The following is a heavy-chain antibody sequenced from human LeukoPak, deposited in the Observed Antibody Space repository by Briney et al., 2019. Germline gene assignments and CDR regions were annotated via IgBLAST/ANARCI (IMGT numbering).Heavy chain of an antibody. Sequence: GASVKVSCKASGYTFTGYYMHWVRQAPGQGLEWMGWINPNSGGTNYAQKFQGRVTITRNTSISTAYMELSSLRSEDTAVYYCARARKVRGSSRYYYYYMDVWGKGTTVTVSS. V-gene: IGHV1-2*02. CDR1: GYTFTGYY. CDR2: INPNSGGT. J-gene: IGHJ6*03. D-gene: IGHD3-10*01. CDR3: ARARKVRGSSRYYYYYMDV.